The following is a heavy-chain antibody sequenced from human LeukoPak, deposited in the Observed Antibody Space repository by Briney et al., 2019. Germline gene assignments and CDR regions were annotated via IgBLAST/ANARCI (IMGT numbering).Heavy chain of an antibody. V-gene: IGHV5-51*01. J-gene: IGHJ4*02. CDR3: ARVVRGVVSAQLYFDY. Sequence: GESLQISSKCSGYSFTSYWIGWVRQMPGKGLEWMGIIYPGDSDTRYSPSFQGQVTISADKSISTAYLQWSSLKASDTAMYYCARVVRGVVSAQLYFDYWGQGTLVTVSS. CDR2: IYPGDSDT. D-gene: IGHD3-10*01. CDR1: GYSFTSYW.